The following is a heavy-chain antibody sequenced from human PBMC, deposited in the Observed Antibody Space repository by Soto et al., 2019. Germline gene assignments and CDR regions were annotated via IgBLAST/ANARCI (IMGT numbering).Heavy chain of an antibody. J-gene: IGHJ6*02. V-gene: IGHV5-10-1*01. CDR3: ARPHYNWNDLDYSMDV. CDR1: GYSFTSYW. CDR2: IDPSDSYT. Sequence: GESLKISCKGSGYSFTSYWISWVRQMPGKGLEWMGRIDPSDSYTNYSPSFQGHVTISADKSISTAYLQWSSLKASDTAMYYCARPHYNWNDLDYSMDVWGQGTTVTVSS. D-gene: IGHD1-1*01.